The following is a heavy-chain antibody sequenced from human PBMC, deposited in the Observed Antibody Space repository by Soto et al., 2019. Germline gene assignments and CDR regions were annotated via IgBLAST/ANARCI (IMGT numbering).Heavy chain of an antibody. V-gene: IGHV5-51*01. CDR2: IYPGDSDT. J-gene: IGHJ6*02. D-gene: IGHD2-15*01. Sequence: PGESLKISCKGSGYNFPYHWIGWVRQTPGKGLEWMGIIYPGDSDTRYSPSFQGQVTFSADRSISTAYLQWTSLKASDTAIYYCARLLGYRSDYYYGIDVWGQGTTVTVSS. CDR3: ARLLGYRSDYYYGIDV. CDR1: GYNFPYHW.